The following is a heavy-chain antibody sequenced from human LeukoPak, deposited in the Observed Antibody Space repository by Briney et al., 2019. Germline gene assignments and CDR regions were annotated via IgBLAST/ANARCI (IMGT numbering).Heavy chain of an antibody. Sequence: SGGSLRLSCAASGFTFSTHAMSWDRQAPGKGLQWVSSISGGGVAIYYADSVKDRFTISRDNTKNTLYLQMNSLRAEDTAVYYCARDPGFGGSYYLHDWGQGTMVTVSS. D-gene: IGHD1-26*01. CDR2: ISGGGVAI. J-gene: IGHJ4*02. V-gene: IGHV3-23*01. CDR1: GFTFSTHA. CDR3: ARDPGFGGSYYLHD.